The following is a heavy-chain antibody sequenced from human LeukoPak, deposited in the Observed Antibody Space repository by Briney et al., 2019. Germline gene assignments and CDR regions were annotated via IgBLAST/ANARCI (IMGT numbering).Heavy chain of an antibody. CDR3: ARGYPMVRGVPFDY. D-gene: IGHD3-10*01. CDR1: GGSISSYY. V-gene: IGHV4-59*08. CDR2: IYYSGST. Sequence: SETLSLTCTVSGGSISSYYWSWIRQPPGNGLEWIGYIYYSGSTNYNPSLKSRVTISVDTSKNQFSLKLSSVTAADTAVYYCARGYPMVRGVPFDYWGQGTLVTVSS. J-gene: IGHJ4*02.